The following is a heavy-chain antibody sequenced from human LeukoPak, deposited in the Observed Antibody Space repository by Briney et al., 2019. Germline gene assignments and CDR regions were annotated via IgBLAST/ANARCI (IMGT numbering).Heavy chain of an antibody. Sequence: ASVKVSCKASGYTFTGYYMHWVRQAPGQGLEWMGIINPSGGSTSYAQKFQGRVTMTRDTSTSTVYMELSSLRSEDTAVYYCARAYGSGSYYRPSAGGGYWGQGTLVTVSS. D-gene: IGHD3-10*01. CDR3: ARAYGSGSYYRPSAGGGY. V-gene: IGHV1-46*01. J-gene: IGHJ4*02. CDR1: GYTFTGYY. CDR2: INPSGGST.